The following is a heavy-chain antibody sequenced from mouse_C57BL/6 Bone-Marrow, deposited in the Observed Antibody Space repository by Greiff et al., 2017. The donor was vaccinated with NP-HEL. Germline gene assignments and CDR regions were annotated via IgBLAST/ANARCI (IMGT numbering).Heavy chain of an antibody. CDR1: GFTFSDYY. V-gene: IGHV5-12*01. CDR3: ARSYPNYYGSSWFAY. CDR2: ISNGGGST. J-gene: IGHJ3*01. Sequence: EVQLVESGGGLVQPGGSLKLSCAASGFTFSDYYMYWVRQTPEKRLEWVAYISNGGGSTYYPDTVKGRFTISRDNAKNTLYLQMSRLKSEDTAMYYCARSYPNYYGSSWFAYWGQGTLVTVSA. D-gene: IGHD1-1*01.